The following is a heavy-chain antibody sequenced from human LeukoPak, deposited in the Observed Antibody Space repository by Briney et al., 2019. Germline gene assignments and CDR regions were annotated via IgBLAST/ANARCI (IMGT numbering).Heavy chain of an antibody. V-gene: IGHV4-34*01. J-gene: IGHJ5*02. CDR2: INHSGST. Sequence: SETLSLTCAVYGGAFSGYYWSWIRKPPGKGLEWIGEINHSGSTNYNPSLKSRVTISVDTSKNQFSMKLSSVTAADTAVYYCARGNRYPYYYDSRSPGFDPWGQGTLVTVSS. CDR1: GGAFSGYY. D-gene: IGHD3-22*01. CDR3: ARGNRYPYYYDSRSPGFDP.